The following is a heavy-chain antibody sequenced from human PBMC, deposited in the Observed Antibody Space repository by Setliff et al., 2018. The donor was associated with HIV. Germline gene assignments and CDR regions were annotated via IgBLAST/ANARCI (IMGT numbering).Heavy chain of an antibody. Sequence: GGSLRLSCAASGFTFISYAMDWVRQAPGKGLEWVAVISYDGSNKYYADSVKGRFTISRDNSKNTLYLQMNSLRVEDTAVYYCVKWNYPNSWGQGTLVTVSS. V-gene: IGHV3-30*04. CDR3: VKWNYPNS. CDR2: ISYDGSNK. CDR1: GFTFISYA. D-gene: IGHD1-7*01. J-gene: IGHJ4*02.